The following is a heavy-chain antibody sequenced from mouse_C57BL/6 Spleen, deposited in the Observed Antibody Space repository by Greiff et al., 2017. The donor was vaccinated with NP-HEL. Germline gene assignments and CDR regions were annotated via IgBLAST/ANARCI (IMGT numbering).Heavy chain of an antibody. CDR2: ISSSSSTI. CDR3: ARNYGSSYRYFDV. V-gene: IGHV5-17*01. J-gene: IGHJ1*03. Sequence: EVKLVESGGGLVKPGGSLKLSCAASGFTFSDYGMHWVRQAPEKGLEWVAYISSSSSTIYYADTVKGRFTIARDNGKNTLFLQMTSLRSEDTAMYYCARNYGSSYRYFDVWGTGTTVTVSS. CDR1: GFTFSDYG. D-gene: IGHD1-1*01.